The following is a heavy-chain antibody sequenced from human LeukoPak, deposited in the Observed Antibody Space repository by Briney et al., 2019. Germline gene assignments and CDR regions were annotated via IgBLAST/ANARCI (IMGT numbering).Heavy chain of an antibody. CDR2: ISGSGGST. J-gene: IGHJ4*02. CDR3: AKIPWGSYGPSGFHY. V-gene: IGHV3-23*01. CDR1: GFTFSDYY. D-gene: IGHD5-18*01. Sequence: GSLRLSCAASGFTFSDYYMSWIRQAPGKGLEWVSAISGSGGSTYYADSVKGRFTISRDNSKNTLYLQMNSLRAEDTAVYYCAKIPWGSYGPSGFHYWGQGTLVTVSS.